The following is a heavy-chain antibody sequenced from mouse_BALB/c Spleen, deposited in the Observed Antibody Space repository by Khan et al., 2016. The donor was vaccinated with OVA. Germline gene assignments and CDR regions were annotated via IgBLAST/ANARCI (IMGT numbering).Heavy chain of an antibody. D-gene: IGHD2-10*01. CDR1: GFSLTNYG. V-gene: IGHV2-6-1*01. CDR3: ARQPYYHYNIMDY. Sequence: VQLQESGPGLAAPSQSLSIPCTISGFSLTNYGVHWVRQPPGKGLEWLAVIWSDGTTTYNSALKSRLTITKDNSQSQVFLKMNSLQTDDTAIYFCARQPYYHYNIMDYWGQGTSVTVSS. CDR2: IWSDGTT. J-gene: IGHJ4*01.